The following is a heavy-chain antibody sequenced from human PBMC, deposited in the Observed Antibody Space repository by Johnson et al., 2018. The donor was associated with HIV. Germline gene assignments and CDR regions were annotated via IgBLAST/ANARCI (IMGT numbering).Heavy chain of an antibody. V-gene: IGHV3-30*03. J-gene: IGHJ3*02. CDR1: QFTFNRYG. D-gene: IGHD1-1*01. CDR3: ARDGIKDNWSPNDAFDI. CDR2: ISYDGSNK. Sequence: QVQLVESGGGVVRPGKSLRLSCAASQFTFNRYGMHWVRQAPDKGLEWVAVISYDGSNKYFADSVKGRFTISRDNSKDTLYLQMNSLRPEDTAVYYCARDGIKDNWSPNDAFDIWGQGTLVTVSS.